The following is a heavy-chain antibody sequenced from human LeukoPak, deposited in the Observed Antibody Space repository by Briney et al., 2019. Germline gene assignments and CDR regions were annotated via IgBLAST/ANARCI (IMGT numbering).Heavy chain of an antibody. CDR1: EFTPSSNY. D-gene: IGHD2-21*02. CDR3: ARDSTEVTGDY. CDR2: IYSGGNT. J-gene: IGHJ4*02. V-gene: IGHV3-53*01. Sequence: GGSLRLSCAASEFTPSSNYMSWVRQAPGKGLEWVSVIYSGGNTYYADSVEGRFTISRDSSKNTLFLQMNSLRAEDTAVYYCARDSTEVTGDYWGQGTLVTVSS.